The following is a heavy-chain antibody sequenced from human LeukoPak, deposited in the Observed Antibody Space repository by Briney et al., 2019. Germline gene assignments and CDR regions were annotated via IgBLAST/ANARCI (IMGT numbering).Heavy chain of an antibody. CDR1: GGSISSYC. CDR2: IYYSGST. Sequence: SETLSLTCTVSGGSISSYCWSWIRQPPGKGLEWIGYIYYSGSTNYNPSLKSRVTISVDTSKNQFSLKLSSVTAADTAVYYCARTDWGSLGAFDIWGQGTMVTVSS. CDR3: ARTDWGSLGAFDI. V-gene: IGHV4-59*01. J-gene: IGHJ3*02. D-gene: IGHD7-27*01.